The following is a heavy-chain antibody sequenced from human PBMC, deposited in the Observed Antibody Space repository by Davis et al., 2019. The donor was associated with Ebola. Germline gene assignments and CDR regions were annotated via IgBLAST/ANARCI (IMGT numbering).Heavy chain of an antibody. V-gene: IGHV3-30*04. CDR1: GFPFSNYA. D-gene: IGHD4-23*01. CDR3: ARAAPGKEDLDF. CDR2: ASHDGTTT. J-gene: IGHJ4*02. Sequence: PGGSLRLSCATSGFPFSNYAMRWVRQTPDKGLEWVAVASHDGTTTYYEDSVKGRFTISRDNSKNTLYLQLNRLRTEDTAVYFCARAAPGKEDLDFWGQGTLVTVSS.